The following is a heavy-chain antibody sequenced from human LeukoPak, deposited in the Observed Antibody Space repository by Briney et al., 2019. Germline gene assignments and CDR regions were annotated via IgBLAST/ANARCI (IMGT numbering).Heavy chain of an antibody. CDR3: ARRSYDILNGALWYFDY. CDR1: GYSFTSYW. V-gene: IGHV5-51*01. D-gene: IGHD3-9*01. J-gene: IGHJ4*02. Sequence: PGESLKISCKGSGYSFTSYWIGWVRQMPGKGLEWMGIIYPGDSDTRYSPSFQGQVTISADKSISTAYLQWSSLKASDTAMYYCARRSYDILNGALWYFDYWGQGTLVTVSS. CDR2: IYPGDSDT.